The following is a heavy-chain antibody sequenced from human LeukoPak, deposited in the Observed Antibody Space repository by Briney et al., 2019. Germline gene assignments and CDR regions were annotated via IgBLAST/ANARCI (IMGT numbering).Heavy chain of an antibody. V-gene: IGHV1-2*02. Sequence: SSVQISCKASGYTFRGNYIHWLRQAPGQGLEWMGWIDANNGDTKSAQKFQGRVTMSRDTSISTAYMDLSSLSPDDAAVYYCARDPSSVTLYFFDYWGQGTLVTVSS. CDR2: IDANNGDT. CDR3: ARDPSSVTLYFFDY. J-gene: IGHJ4*02. D-gene: IGHD4-11*01. CDR1: GYTFRGNY.